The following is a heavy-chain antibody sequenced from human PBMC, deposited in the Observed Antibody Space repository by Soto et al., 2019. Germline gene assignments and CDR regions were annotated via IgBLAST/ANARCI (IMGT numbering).Heavy chain of an antibody. Sequence: QVQLVESGGGAVQPGESLRLSCVASGFDFTYYAMHWVRQAPGKGLESVAVMSSDGSKIHHTDSVKGRFTISRDNSKNTLYLQMTRLTKEDTAVYFCAKDEGVGGTLGLFDYWGQGTLVSVSS. CDR1: GFDFTYYA. V-gene: IGHV3-30*18. CDR3: AKDEGVGGTLGLFDY. J-gene: IGHJ4*02. CDR2: MSSDGSKI. D-gene: IGHD1-26*01.